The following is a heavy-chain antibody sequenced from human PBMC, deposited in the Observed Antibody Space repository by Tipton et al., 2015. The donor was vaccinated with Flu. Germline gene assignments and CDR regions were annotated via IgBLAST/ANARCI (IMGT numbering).Heavy chain of an antibody. J-gene: IGHJ3*02. CDR2: IYYSGST. V-gene: IGHV4-59*01. Sequence: TLSLTCTVSGGSISSYYWSWIRQPPGKGLEWIGYIYYSGSTNYNPSLKSRVTISVDTSKNQFSLKLSSVTAADMAVYYCARTGCGGDCYWDAFDIWGQGTMVTVSS. D-gene: IGHD2-21*02. CDR1: GGSISSYY. CDR3: ARTGCGGDCYWDAFDI.